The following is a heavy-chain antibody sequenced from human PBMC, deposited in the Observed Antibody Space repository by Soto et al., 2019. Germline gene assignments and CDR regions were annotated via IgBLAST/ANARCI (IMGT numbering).Heavy chain of an antibody. J-gene: IGHJ5*02. V-gene: IGHV1-2*04. CDR3: ARALIMVREKTNWFGP. CDR1: GYTFTGYY. D-gene: IGHD3-10*01. CDR2: INPNSGGT. Sequence: QVQLVQSGAEVKKPGASVKVSCKASGYTFTGYYMHWVRQAPGQGLEWMGWINPNSGGTNYAQKFQGWVTMTRETSISTAYMELSRLRSDDTAVYYCARALIMVREKTNWFGPWGQGTLVNVSS.